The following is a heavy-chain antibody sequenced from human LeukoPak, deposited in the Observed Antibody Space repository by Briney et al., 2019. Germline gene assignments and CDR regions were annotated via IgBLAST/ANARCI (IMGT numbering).Heavy chain of an antibody. J-gene: IGHJ4*02. CDR3: AKKVGLVSAPLYYFDV. Sequence: GGSLRLSCAASGFTFSSYAMSWVRQAPGKGLEWVSAISGPAGSWDYADSVKGRFTISRDNSKNTLFLQMNSLRADDTAIYYYAKKVGLVSAPLYYFDVWGQGTLVTVSS. D-gene: IGHD5/OR15-5a*01. CDR1: GFTFSSYA. V-gene: IGHV3-23*01. CDR2: ISGPAGSW.